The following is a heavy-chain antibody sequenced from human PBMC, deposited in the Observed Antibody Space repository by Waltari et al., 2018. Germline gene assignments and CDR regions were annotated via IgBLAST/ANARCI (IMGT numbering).Heavy chain of an antibody. J-gene: IGHJ4*02. Sequence: QLQLQESGPGLVKPSETLSLTCTVSGGSISSSSYYWGWIRQPPGKGLEWIGSIYYSGSTYYNPSLKSRVTISVDTSKNQFSLKLSSVTAADTAVYYCARHAGGGQWLVMGFDYWGQGTLVTVSS. CDR1: GGSISSSSYY. V-gene: IGHV4-39*01. CDR2: IYYSGST. D-gene: IGHD6-19*01. CDR3: ARHAGGGQWLVMGFDY.